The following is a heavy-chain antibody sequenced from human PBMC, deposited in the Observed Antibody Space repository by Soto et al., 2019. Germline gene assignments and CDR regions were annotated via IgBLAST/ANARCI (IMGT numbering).Heavy chain of an antibody. Sequence: EVQLVESGGGLVKPGGSLRLSCAASGFTFSSYSMNWVRQAPGKGLEWVSSISSSSSYIYYADSVKGRFTISRDNAKNSLYLQMNSLRAEDTAVYYCARELVPAAIGGFDPWGQGTLVTVSS. CDR2: ISSSSSYI. V-gene: IGHV3-21*01. D-gene: IGHD2-2*01. CDR3: ARELVPAAIGGFDP. J-gene: IGHJ5*02. CDR1: GFTFSSYS.